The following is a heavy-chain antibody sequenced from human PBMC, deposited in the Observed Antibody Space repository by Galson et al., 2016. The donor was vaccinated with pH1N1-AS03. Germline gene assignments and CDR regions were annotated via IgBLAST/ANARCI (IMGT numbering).Heavy chain of an antibody. CDR1: GGTFNTYS. CDR3: ARAIRNTKKNCGMDA. D-gene: IGHD1-14*01. J-gene: IGHJ6*04. V-gene: IGHV1-69*13. Sequence: SVKVSCKASGGTFNTYSFNWVRQAPGQGLEWMGGIIPVFGTANYAQQFQDRVTITADASRREAYMEIRSLRSEDTALYCCARAIRNTKKNCGMDAWGKGPAVSVSS. CDR2: IIPVFGTA.